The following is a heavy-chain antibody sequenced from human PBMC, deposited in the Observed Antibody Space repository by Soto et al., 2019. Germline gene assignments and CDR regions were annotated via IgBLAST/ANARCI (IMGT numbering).Heavy chain of an antibody. J-gene: IGHJ5*02. V-gene: IGHV1-18*04. CDR2: INPNNGNT. Sequence: ASVKVSCKASGYTFTGYYMHWVRQAPGQGLEWMGWINPNNGNTNYAQKLQGRVTMTTDTSTSTAYMELGSLRSDDTAVYYCARAKKDYDFWSGPEAQGWFDPWGQGTLVTVSS. D-gene: IGHD3-3*01. CDR1: GYTFTGYY. CDR3: ARAKKDYDFWSGPEAQGWFDP.